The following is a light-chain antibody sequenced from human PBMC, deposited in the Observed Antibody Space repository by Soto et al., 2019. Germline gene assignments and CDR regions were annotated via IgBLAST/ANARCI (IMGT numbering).Light chain of an antibody. CDR3: CTYAGSTFYV. CDR2: EGT. Sequence: QSALTQPASVSGSPGQSITISCTGTSSVVGFYNLVSWYQHHPGNDPKFLIYEGTKRPSGVSSSFSGSKSGNTASLTIFGLQAEDEAHYSCCTYAGSTFYVFGTGTKGTVL. V-gene: IGLV2-23*01. CDR1: SSVVGFYNL. J-gene: IGLJ1*01.